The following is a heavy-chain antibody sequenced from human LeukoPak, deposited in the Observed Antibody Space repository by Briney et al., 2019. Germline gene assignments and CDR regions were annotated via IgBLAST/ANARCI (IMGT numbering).Heavy chain of an antibody. Sequence: GGSLRLSCTVSGFTLSSYEMSWIRQAPGKGLEWVSSIDYDGGSGHYADSVKGRFTISRDNSNNTLFLHLNSLRGEDTAVYYCTRNSGWYGLSWGQGTLVTVS. CDR2: IDYDGGSG. CDR3: TRNSGWYGLS. V-gene: IGHV3-23*01. CDR1: GFTLSSYE. D-gene: IGHD6-19*01. J-gene: IGHJ1*01.